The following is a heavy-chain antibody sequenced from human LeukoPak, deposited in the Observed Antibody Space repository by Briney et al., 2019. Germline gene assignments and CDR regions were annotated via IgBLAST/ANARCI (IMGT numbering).Heavy chain of an antibody. D-gene: IGHD2-2*02. Sequence: SETLSLTCTVSGGSISSYYWSWIRQPPGKGLEWIGEINHSGSTNYNPSLKSRVTISVDTSKNQFSLKLSSVTAADTAVYYCARGWKGYQLLYNSRYFDLWGRGTLVTVSS. CDR3: ARGWKGYQLLYNSRYFDL. CDR2: INHSGST. J-gene: IGHJ2*01. V-gene: IGHV4-34*01. CDR1: GGSISSYY.